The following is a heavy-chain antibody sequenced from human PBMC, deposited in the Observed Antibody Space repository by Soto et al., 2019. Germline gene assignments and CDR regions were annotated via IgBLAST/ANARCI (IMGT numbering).Heavy chain of an antibody. Sequence: ASVRVSCKASGDTFTNYGVSWVRQAAAQRLDWMGWITAYTRNTNYAQMFQARVTMNTHTSTSTAYMEMRSLTHADTAESTCARALGYDITRCRLSALDSWGPG. CDR1: GDTFTNYG. V-gene: IGHV1-18*01. J-gene: IGHJ3*02. CDR3: ARALGYDITRCRLSALDS. D-gene: IGHD2-8*01. CDR2: ITAYTRNT.